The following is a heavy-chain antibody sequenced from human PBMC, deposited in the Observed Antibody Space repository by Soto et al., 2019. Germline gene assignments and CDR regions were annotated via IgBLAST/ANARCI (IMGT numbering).Heavy chain of an antibody. Sequence: GGSLRLSCAASGFTFSSYWMHWVRQAPGKGLVWVSRINSDGSSTSYADSVKGRFTISRDNAKNTLYLQMNSLRAEDTAVYYCARDCESDSSGYYYDYWGQGTLVTVS. D-gene: IGHD3-22*01. J-gene: IGHJ4*02. V-gene: IGHV3-74*01. CDR2: INSDGSST. CDR3: ARDCESDSSGYYYDY. CDR1: GFTFSSYW.